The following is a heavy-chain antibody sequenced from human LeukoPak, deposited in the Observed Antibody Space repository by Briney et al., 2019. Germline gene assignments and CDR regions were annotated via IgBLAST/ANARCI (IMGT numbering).Heavy chain of an antibody. V-gene: IGHV3-15*01. J-gene: IGHJ4*02. CDR1: GFTFSSYS. CDR2: IKSKTDGGTT. Sequence: GGSLRLSCAASGFTFSSYSMNWVRQAPGKGLEWVGRIKSKTDGGTTDYAAPVKGRFTISRDDSKNTLYLQMNSLKTEDTAVYYCTTSTYDSSVDYWGQGTLVTVSS. D-gene: IGHD3-22*01. CDR3: TTSTYDSSVDY.